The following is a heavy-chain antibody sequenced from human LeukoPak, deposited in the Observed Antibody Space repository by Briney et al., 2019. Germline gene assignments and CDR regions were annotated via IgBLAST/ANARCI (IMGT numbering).Heavy chain of an antibody. D-gene: IGHD1-26*01. CDR2: VYSSGST. Sequence: SETLSLTCTVSGASVSGSPYYWGWIRQPPGKGLEWIGSVYSSGSTYYNASLQSRVTISIETSKNQISLRLNSVTAADTAIYYCAKSGGYGLIDYWGQGTLVTVSS. J-gene: IGHJ4*02. CDR1: GASVSGSPYY. V-gene: IGHV4-39*01. CDR3: AKSGGYGLIDY.